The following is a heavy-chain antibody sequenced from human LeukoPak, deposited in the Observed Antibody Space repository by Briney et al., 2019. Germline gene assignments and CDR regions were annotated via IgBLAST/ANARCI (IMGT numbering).Heavy chain of an antibody. CDR3: ARVSLRAYYYGSSGLSEDDAFDI. Sequence: GGSLRLSCAASGFTFSSYTIDWVRQAPGKGLEWVAVISYDGSNKYYADSVTGRFTISRDNSKNTLYLQMNSLRAEDTAVYYCARVSLRAYYYGSSGLSEDDAFDIWGQGTMVTVSS. V-gene: IGHV3-30-3*01. CDR2: ISYDGSNK. D-gene: IGHD3-22*01. CDR1: GFTFSSYT. J-gene: IGHJ3*02.